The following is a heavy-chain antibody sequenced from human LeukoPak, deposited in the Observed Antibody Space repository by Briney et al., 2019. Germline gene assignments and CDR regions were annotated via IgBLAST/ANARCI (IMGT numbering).Heavy chain of an antibody. CDR1: GFTFTSYA. V-gene: IGHV3-48*01. CDR2: ISSSSSTI. D-gene: IGHD3-22*01. J-gene: IGHJ4*02. CDR3: ARGSTYYDSSGQVPFDY. Sequence: GGSLRLSCAASGFTFTSYAMNWVRQAPGKGLEWVSYISSSSSTIYYADSVKGRFTISRDNAKNSLYLQMNSLRAEDTAVYYCARGSTYYDSSGQVPFDYWGQGTLVTVSS.